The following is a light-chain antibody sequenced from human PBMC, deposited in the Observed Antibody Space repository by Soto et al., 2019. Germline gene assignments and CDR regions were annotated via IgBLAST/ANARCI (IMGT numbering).Light chain of an antibody. CDR1: QSISMY. CDR3: QQCYSYPWT. V-gene: IGKV1-5*03. J-gene: IGKJ1*01. CDR2: RAS. Sequence: DIQMTQSPSALSASVGDRVTITCRASQSISMYLAWYQQKPGKAPNLLIYRASNLQRGVPSRFSGSGFGTEFTLTISSLQPDAFATYHCQQCYSYPWTFGQGTKVEVK.